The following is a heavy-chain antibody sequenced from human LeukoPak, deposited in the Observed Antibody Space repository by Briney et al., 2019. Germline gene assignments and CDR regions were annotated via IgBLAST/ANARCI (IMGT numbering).Heavy chain of an antibody. J-gene: IGHJ4*02. Sequence: GGSLRLSCVASGFTFSTYAMSWVRQAPGKGLEWVSSISGRGNNTYYADSVKGRFTISRDNSKNTLHLQMNSLRAEDTAIYYCARAYSSSWYDYWGQGTLVTVSS. D-gene: IGHD6-13*01. CDR2: ISGRGNNT. CDR1: GFTFSTYA. CDR3: ARAYSSSWYDY. V-gene: IGHV3-23*01.